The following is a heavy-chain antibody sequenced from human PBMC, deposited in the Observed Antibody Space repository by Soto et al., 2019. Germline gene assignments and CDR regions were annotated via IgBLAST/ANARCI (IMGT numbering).Heavy chain of an antibody. Sequence: SETLSLTCAVSGGSISSGGYSWSWIRQPPGKGLEWIGYIYHSGSTNYNPPLKSRVTISVDTSKNQFSLKLSPVTAADTAVYYCARGRREPCSSTSCYLIRGRGNHYFDYWGQGTLVTVSS. CDR3: ARGRREPCSSTSCYLIRGRGNHYFDY. V-gene: IGHV4-30-2*01. CDR1: GGSISSGGYS. J-gene: IGHJ4*02. CDR2: IYHSGST. D-gene: IGHD2-2*01.